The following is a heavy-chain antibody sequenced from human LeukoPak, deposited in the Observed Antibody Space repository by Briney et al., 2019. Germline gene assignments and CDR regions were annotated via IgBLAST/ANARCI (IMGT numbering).Heavy chain of an antibody. J-gene: IGHJ4*02. CDR2: IYYSGNT. CDR1: GGSINSYY. CDR3: TRDINWNYGY. D-gene: IGHD1-7*01. V-gene: IGHV4-59*01. Sequence: SETLSLTCTVSGGSINSYYWNWIRQPPGKGLEWIGYIYYSGNTNYNPSLKSQVTISVDTSKNQFSLKLSSVTAADTAVYYCTRDINWNYGYWGQGTLVTVSS.